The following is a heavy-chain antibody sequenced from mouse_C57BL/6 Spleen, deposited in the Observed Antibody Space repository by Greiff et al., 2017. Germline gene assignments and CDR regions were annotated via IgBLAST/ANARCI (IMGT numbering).Heavy chain of an antibody. V-gene: IGHV1-82*01. CDR2: IYPGDGDT. D-gene: IGHD2-12*01. CDR1: GYAFSSSW. Sequence: QVQLQQSGPELVKPGASVKISCKASGYAFSSSWMNWVKQRPGKGLEWIGRIYPGDGDTNYNGKFKGKATLTADKSSSTAYMQLSSQTSEDSAVYFCARYEDYSYAMDDWGQGTSDTVSS. CDR3: ARYEDYSYAMDD. J-gene: IGHJ4*01.